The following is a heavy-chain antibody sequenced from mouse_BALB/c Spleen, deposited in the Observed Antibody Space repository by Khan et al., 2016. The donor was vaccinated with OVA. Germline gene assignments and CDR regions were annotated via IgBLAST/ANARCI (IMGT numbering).Heavy chain of an antibody. CDR1: GFTFSSYA. V-gene: IGHV5-6-5*01. Sequence: ELVESGGGLVKPGGPLKLSCAASGFTFSSYAMSWVRQTPEKRLEWVASIGSGGSTYYPDSVKGRFTISRDNARNILYLQMSSLRSEDTAMYYCARVYGSSGVDYWGQGTTLTVSS. CDR2: IGSGGST. D-gene: IGHD1-1*01. CDR3: ARVYGSSGVDY. J-gene: IGHJ2*01.